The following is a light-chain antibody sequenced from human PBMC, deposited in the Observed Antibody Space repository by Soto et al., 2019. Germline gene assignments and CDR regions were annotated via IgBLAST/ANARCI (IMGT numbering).Light chain of an antibody. CDR1: SSNIGAGYD. V-gene: IGLV1-40*01. Sequence: QSALTQPPSVSGAPGQRVTISCTGSSSNIGAGYDVHWYQQLPGTAPKLLIYGNSNRPSGVPDRFSGSKSGTSASLAITGLLAEDEADYYCQSYDSSLSGGVFGGGTKLTVL. CDR2: GNS. CDR3: QSYDSSLSGGV. J-gene: IGLJ3*02.